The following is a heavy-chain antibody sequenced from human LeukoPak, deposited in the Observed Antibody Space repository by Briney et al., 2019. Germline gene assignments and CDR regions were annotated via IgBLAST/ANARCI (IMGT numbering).Heavy chain of an antibody. D-gene: IGHD4-23*01. CDR2: INSDGSST. CDR1: GFTFSSYW. CDR3: ARGRPHGNDY. Sequence: QAGGSLGLSCAASGFTFSSYWMHWVRQAPGKGLVWVSRINSDGSSTTYADSVKGRFSISRDNAKNTLYLQMNSLRVEDTAVYYCARGRPHGNDYWGQGTLVTVSS. V-gene: IGHV3-74*01. J-gene: IGHJ4*02.